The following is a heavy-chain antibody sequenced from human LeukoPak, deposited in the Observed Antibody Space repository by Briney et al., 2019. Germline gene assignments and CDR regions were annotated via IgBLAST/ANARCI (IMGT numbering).Heavy chain of an antibody. V-gene: IGHV5-51*01. J-gene: IGHJ3*02. CDR3: ARRYCSGGSCRRTHAFDI. CDR1: GYSFSNYW. CDR2: IYPGDSNT. D-gene: IGHD2-15*01. Sequence: GESLKISCKGSGYSFSNYWIGWVRQMPGKGLEWMGIIYPGDSNTRYSPSFQGQVTISADKSISTAYLQWSSLKASDTAMYYCARRYCSGGSCRRTHAFDIWGQGTMVTVSS.